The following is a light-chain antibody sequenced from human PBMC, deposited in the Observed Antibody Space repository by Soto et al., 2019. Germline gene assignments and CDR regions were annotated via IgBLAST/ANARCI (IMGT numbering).Light chain of an antibody. V-gene: IGKV3-15*01. CDR2: DAS. J-gene: IGKJ5*01. Sequence: PGEIAPLSCRASQSVSSYLAWYQQKPGQAPRLLIYDASTRATGIPARFSGSGSGTEFTLTISSLQSEDFAVYYCQQYNNWPPLTFGGGTRLEIK. CDR3: QQYNNWPPLT. CDR1: QSVSSY.